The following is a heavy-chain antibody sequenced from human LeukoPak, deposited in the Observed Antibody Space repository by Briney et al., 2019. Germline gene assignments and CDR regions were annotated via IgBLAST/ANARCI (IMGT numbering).Heavy chain of an antibody. CDR3: SGFSPRLYYFDY. Sequence: PSQTLSLTCTVSGGSISSGGYYWSWIRQHPGKGLEWIGYIYYSGSTYYNPSLKSRVTISVDTSKNQFSLKLSSVTAADTAVYYCSGFSPRLYYFDYWGQGTLVTVSS. V-gene: IGHV4-31*03. CDR1: GGSISSGGYY. CDR2: IYYSGST. D-gene: IGHD3-16*01. J-gene: IGHJ4*02.